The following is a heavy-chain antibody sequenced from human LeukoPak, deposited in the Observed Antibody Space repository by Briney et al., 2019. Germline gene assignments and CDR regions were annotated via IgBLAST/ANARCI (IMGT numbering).Heavy chain of an antibody. Sequence: PSETLSLTCAVYGGSFSGYYWSWIRQPPGKGLEWVGEINHSGSTNYNPSLKSRVTISVDTSKNQFSLKLSSVTAADTAVYYCARDEGIAAADWVDPWGQGTLVTVSS. CDR3: ARDEGIAAADWVDP. CDR1: GGSFSGYY. CDR2: INHSGST. D-gene: IGHD6-13*01. J-gene: IGHJ5*02. V-gene: IGHV4-34*01.